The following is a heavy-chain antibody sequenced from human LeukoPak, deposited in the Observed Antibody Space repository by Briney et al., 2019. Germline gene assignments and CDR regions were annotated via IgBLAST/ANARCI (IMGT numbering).Heavy chain of an antibody. CDR2: ISYDGSNT. V-gene: IGHV3-30-3*01. J-gene: IGHJ3*02. Sequence: GRSLRLSCAASGFTFNTYTMHWVRQAPGKGLEWVAVISYDGSNTYYADSVKGRFTISRDNSKNTLYLQMNSLRAEDTAVYYCARGLYSYGNDSFDIWGQGTMVTVCS. CDR1: GFTFNTYT. CDR3: ARGLYSYGNDSFDI. D-gene: IGHD5-18*01.